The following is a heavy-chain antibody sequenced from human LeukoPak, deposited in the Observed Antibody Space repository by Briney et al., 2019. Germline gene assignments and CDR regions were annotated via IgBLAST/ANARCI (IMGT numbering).Heavy chain of an antibody. J-gene: IGHJ4*02. CDR2: IRDDGSNT. V-gene: IGHV3-30*02. CDR1: GFTFSISG. Sequence: GGSLRLSCTASGFTFSISGMHWVRHGPGKGLEWVAFIRDDGSNTYYADSVKGRFTISRENAKNSLYLQMNSLRAGDTAVYYCARVNYDSSGYYDYWGQGTLVTVSS. CDR3: ARVNYDSSGYYDY. D-gene: IGHD3-22*01.